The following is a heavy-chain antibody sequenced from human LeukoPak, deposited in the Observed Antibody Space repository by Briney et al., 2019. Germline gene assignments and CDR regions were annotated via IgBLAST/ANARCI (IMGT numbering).Heavy chain of an antibody. CDR2: IKQDGSEK. CDR3: VRDVTTVTSDFDY. D-gene: IGHD4-17*01. Sequence: PGGSLRLSCAASGFTFSSYWMSWVRQAPGKGLEWVANIKQDGSEKYYVDSVKGRFTISRGNAKNSLYLQMNSLRAEDTAVYYCVRDVTTVTSDFDYWGQGTLVTVSS. CDR1: GFTFSSYW. J-gene: IGHJ4*02. V-gene: IGHV3-7*01.